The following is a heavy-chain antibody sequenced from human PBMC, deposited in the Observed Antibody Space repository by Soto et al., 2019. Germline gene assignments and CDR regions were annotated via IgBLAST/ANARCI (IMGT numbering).Heavy chain of an antibody. D-gene: IGHD6-6*01. Sequence: ASVKVSCKASGYTFTSYAMHWVRQAPGQRLEWMGWINAGNGNTKYSQKFQGRVTITRDTSASTAYMELSSLRSEDTAVYYCARGQEQLGGYYYYGMDVWGQGTTVTVSS. CDR1: GYTFTSYA. J-gene: IGHJ6*02. CDR3: ARGQEQLGGYYYYGMDV. V-gene: IGHV1-3*01. CDR2: INAGNGNT.